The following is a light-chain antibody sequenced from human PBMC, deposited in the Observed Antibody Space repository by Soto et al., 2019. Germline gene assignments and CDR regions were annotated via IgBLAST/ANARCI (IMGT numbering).Light chain of an antibody. CDR3: MQVTQFSWP. CDR1: ESLVHSDGNTY. V-gene: IGKV2-24*01. J-gene: IGKJ1*01. CDR2: KIS. Sequence: DIVLPQTPLSSPVTLGQPASISCRSSESLVHSDGNTYLSWLHQRPGQPPRLLIYKISKRLPGVPERISGSGAGTEFTLKISRVEAEDVGIYYCMQVTQFSWPFGQGAKVDIK.